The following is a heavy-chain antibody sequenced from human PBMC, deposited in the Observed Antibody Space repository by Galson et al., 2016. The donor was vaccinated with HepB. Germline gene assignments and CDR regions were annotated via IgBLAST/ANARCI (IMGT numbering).Heavy chain of an antibody. CDR3: ARGSYGVITNGHAFDV. Sequence: SVKVSCKASEGTLNAYATAWVRQAPGQGLEWMGGIVPIFGSAHSARNFQGRVTIFADASTTTVYMELSGLTSADTAVYYCARGSYGVITNGHAFDVWGQGTLVTVS. D-gene: IGHD2-21*01. CDR1: EGTLNAYA. CDR2: IVPIFGSA. V-gene: IGHV1-69*13. J-gene: IGHJ3*01.